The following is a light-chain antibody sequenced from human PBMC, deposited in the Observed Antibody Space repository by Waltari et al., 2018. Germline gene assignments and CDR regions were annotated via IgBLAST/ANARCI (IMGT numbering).Light chain of an antibody. CDR3: QQYDGSILT. CDR1: QTINNNF. Sequence: IVLTQSPDTLSLSPGQRATLSFRASQTINNNFLVWYQQKPGQAPRLLIHGASSRATGFPDRFSGSGSGTDFTLTISRLEPEDVAVYYCQQYDGSILTFGGGTKVEI. CDR2: GAS. V-gene: IGKV3-20*01. J-gene: IGKJ4*01.